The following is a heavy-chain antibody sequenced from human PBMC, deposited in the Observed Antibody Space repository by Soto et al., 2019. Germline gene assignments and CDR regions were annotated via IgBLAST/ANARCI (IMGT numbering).Heavy chain of an antibody. CDR1: GFTFSSYG. Sequence: ESGGGVVQPGRSLRLSCAASGFTFSSYGMHWVRQAPGKGLEWVAVIWYDGSNKYYADSVKGRFTISRDNSKNTLYLQMNSLRAEDTAVYYCARDRNYYGSGSYYFALNFDYWGQGTLVTVSS. D-gene: IGHD3-10*01. CDR3: ARDRNYYGSGSYYFALNFDY. CDR2: IWYDGSNK. J-gene: IGHJ4*02. V-gene: IGHV3-33*01.